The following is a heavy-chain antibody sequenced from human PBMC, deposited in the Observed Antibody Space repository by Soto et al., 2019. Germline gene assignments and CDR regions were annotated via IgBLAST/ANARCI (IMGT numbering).Heavy chain of an antibody. CDR2: INHSGSA. J-gene: IGHJ4*02. V-gene: IGHV4-34*01. CDR3: ARRIVLTVYAAGEQAGAPFVV. Sequence: VQLQQWGAGLLTPSETLSLTCGVYGGPFSGYYWSWIRLPRGKGLEWIWEINHSGSANYNPSLARRVTLSVDASKTLFSLRLSPVTAADTALYFCARRIVLTVYAAGEQAGAPFVVWGQGTVVTVS. D-gene: IGHD2-8*01. CDR1: GGPFSGYY.